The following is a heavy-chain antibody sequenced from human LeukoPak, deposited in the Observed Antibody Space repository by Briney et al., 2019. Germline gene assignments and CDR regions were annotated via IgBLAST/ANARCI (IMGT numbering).Heavy chain of an antibody. Sequence: GGSLRLSCAASGFTFSSYAMSWVRQAPGKGLEWVSAISGSGGSTYYVDSVKGRFTISRDNSKNTLYLQVNSLRAEDTAVYYCAKVSGSSSYYYYYYMDVWGKGTTVTVSS. CDR1: GFTFSSYA. CDR3: AKVSGSSSYYYYYYMDV. J-gene: IGHJ6*03. D-gene: IGHD6-6*01. CDR2: ISGSGGST. V-gene: IGHV3-23*01.